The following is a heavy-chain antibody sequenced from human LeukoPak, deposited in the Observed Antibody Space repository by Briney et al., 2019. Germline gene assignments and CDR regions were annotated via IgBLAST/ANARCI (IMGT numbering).Heavy chain of an antibody. CDR3: ARGSYSSSWYGGGPLDY. CDR1: GYTFTSYA. D-gene: IGHD6-13*01. J-gene: IGHJ4*02. Sequence: ASVKVSCKASGYTFTSYAMHWVRQAPGQGLEWMGWINAGNGNTKYSQKFQGRVTITRDTSASTAYMELSSLRSEDTAVYYCARGSYSSSWYGGGPLDYWGQGTLVTVSS. V-gene: IGHV1-3*01. CDR2: INAGNGNT.